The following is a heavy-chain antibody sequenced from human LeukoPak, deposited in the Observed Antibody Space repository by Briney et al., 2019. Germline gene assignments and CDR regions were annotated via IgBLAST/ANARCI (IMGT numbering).Heavy chain of an antibody. V-gene: IGHV4-61*08. J-gene: IGHJ4*02. CDR2: IYYSGST. CDR3: ARGSIAAPSPVDY. CDR1: GGSISSGGYY. Sequence: SQTLSLTCTVSGGSISSGGYYWSWIRQPPGRGLEWIGYIYYSGSTNYNPSLKSRVTISVDTSKNQFSLKLSSVTAADTAVYYCARGSIAAPSPVDYWGQGTLVTVSS. D-gene: IGHD6-6*01.